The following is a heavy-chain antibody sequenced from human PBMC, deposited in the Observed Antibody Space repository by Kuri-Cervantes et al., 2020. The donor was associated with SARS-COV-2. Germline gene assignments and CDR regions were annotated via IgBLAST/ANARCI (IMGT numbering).Heavy chain of an antibody. V-gene: IGHV1-69*05. Sequence: SVKVSCKASGGTFSSYAISWVRQAPGQGLEWMGGIIPIFGTANYAQKFQGRVTITTDESTSTAYMELSSLRSEDTAVYYCARVAGGSWYGDAFDIWGQGTMVTVSS. CDR1: GGTFSSYA. CDR3: ARVAGGSWYGDAFDI. J-gene: IGHJ3*02. D-gene: IGHD6-13*01. CDR2: IIPIFGTA.